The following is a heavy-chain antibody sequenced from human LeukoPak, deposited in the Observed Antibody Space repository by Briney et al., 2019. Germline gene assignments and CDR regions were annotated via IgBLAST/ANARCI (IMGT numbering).Heavy chain of an antibody. Sequence: GGSLRLSCAASGFTFSSYSMNWVRQAPGKGLEWVSAISGSGGSTYYADSVKGRFTISRDNSKNTLYLQMNSLRAEDTAVYYCVATVTTTPFDNWGQGTLVTVSS. CDR1: GFTFSSYS. CDR2: ISGSGGST. CDR3: VATVTTTPFDN. J-gene: IGHJ4*02. V-gene: IGHV3-23*01. D-gene: IGHD4-17*01.